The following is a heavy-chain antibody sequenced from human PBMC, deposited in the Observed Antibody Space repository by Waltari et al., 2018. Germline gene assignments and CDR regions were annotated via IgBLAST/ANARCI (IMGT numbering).Heavy chain of an antibody. Sequence: EVQLVESGGGLVNHGGSLRLSCAASGFTFSTTWLDWGGQAPGKGVEWIARSKTQSDGGGATYYAAPVTGRFTVSRDDSKNMLYLQMSSLKTEDTAMYYCTTDQGDSYTFYSFDYWGQGTLVTVSS. V-gene: IGHV3-15*01. CDR2: SKTQSDGGGAT. CDR1: GFTFSTTW. D-gene: IGHD3-16*02. J-gene: IGHJ4*02. CDR3: TTDQGDSYTFYSFDY.